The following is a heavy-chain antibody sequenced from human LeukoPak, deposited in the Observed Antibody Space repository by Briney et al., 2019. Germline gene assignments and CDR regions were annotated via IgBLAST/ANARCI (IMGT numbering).Heavy chain of an antibody. V-gene: IGHV3-74*01. CDR1: GFTFSSYW. CDR2: INTDGSST. D-gene: IGHD2-2*01. CDR3: ARDIVVVPAHLQP. J-gene: IGHJ5*02. Sequence: RPGGSLRLSCAASGFTFSSYWMHWVRQAPGKGLVWVSRINTDGSSTSYADSVKGRFTISRDNAKNTLYLQMNSLRAEDTAVYYCARDIVVVPAHLQPWGQGTLVTVSS.